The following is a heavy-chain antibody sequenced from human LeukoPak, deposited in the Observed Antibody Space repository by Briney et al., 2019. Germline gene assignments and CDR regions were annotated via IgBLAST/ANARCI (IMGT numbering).Heavy chain of an antibody. CDR2: INPNSGGT. J-gene: IGHJ6*02. CDR1: GYTFTGYY. D-gene: IGHD3-10*01. CDR3: ARDISYGSGSGYYGMDV. Sequence: ASVKVSCKASGYTFTGYYMHWVRQAPGQGLEWMGWINPNSGGTNYAQKFQGWVTMTRDTSISTAYMELSRLRSDDTAVYYCARDISYGSGSGYYGMDVWGQGTTVTVSS. V-gene: IGHV1-2*04.